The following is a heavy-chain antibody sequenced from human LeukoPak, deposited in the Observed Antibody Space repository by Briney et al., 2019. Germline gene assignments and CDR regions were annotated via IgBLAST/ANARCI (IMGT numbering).Heavy chain of an antibody. D-gene: IGHD6-13*01. V-gene: IGHV3-30*18. CDR1: GFTFSRYG. Sequence: PGWSLRFSCAAAGFTFSRYGMHWVRQAPGKGLEWVAVISYEGSNKYYADSVKGRFTISRDNSKNTLYLQMNSLRAEDTAVYYCAKDSFEGYITRYYFDYWGQGTLVTVSS. J-gene: IGHJ4*02. CDR3: AKDSFEGYITRYYFDY. CDR2: ISYEGSNK.